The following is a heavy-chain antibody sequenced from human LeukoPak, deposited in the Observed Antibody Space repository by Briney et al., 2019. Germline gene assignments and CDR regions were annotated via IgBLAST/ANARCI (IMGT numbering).Heavy chain of an antibody. D-gene: IGHD3-10*01. CDR1: GFTSSNAW. CDR3: TTAIIYYGSGSFDY. J-gene: IGHJ4*02. CDR2: IKSKTDGGTT. Sequence: GGSLRLSCAASGFTSSNAWMSWVRQAPGKGLEWVGRIKSKTDGGTTDYAAPVKGRFTISRDDSKNTLYLQMNSLKTEDTAVYYCTTAIIYYGSGSFDYWGQGTLVTVSS. V-gene: IGHV3-15*01.